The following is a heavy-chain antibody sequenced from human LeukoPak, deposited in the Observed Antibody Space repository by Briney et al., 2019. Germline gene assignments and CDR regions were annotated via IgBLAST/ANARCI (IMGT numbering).Heavy chain of an antibody. CDR1: GFSFDDYG. CDR2: INLNGGST. CDR3: ARDQRYCTSSSCPWEPFDY. Sequence: VGSLRLSCAASGFSFDDYGMSWGRQAPGQGLEGVSGINLNGGSTGYTDSVKGRFSISRDNAKNYRYLQMTSLSAEETLVYYCARDQRYCTSSSCPWEPFDYWGQGTLVTVSS. D-gene: IGHD2-2*01. V-gene: IGHV3-20*04. J-gene: IGHJ4*02.